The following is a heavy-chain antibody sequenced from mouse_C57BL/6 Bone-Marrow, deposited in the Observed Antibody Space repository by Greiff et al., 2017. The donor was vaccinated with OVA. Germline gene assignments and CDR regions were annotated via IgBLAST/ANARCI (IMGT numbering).Heavy chain of an antibody. J-gene: IGHJ2*01. CDR3: ARPYYGYDCFDY. D-gene: IGHD2-2*01. CDR2: LSSGSSTI. Sequence: EVKLVESGGGLVKPGGSLKLSCEASGFTFSDSGMHWVRQAPEKGLEWVAYLSSGSSTIYSADTVKGRFTLSRDNATNTLFRQMTSLRSEDTAMEYCARPYYGYDCFDYWGQGTTLTVSS. CDR1: GFTFSDSG. V-gene: IGHV5-17*01.